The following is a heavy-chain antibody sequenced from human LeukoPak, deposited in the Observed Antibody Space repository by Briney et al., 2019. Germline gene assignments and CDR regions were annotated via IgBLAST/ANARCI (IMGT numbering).Heavy chain of an antibody. D-gene: IGHD3-16*01. CDR3: ARGGGLDV. CDR1: GFTFSSYW. Sequence: PGGSLRLSCAASGFTFSSYWMNWARQAPGKGLEWVASINHNGNVNYYVDSAKGRFIISRDNAKNSLYLQMSNLRAEDTAVYFCARGGGLDVWGQGATVTVSS. CDR2: INHNGNVN. J-gene: IGHJ6*02. V-gene: IGHV3-7*03.